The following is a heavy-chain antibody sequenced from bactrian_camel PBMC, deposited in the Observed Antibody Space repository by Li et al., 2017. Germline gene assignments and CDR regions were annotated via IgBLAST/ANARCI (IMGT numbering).Heavy chain of an antibody. D-gene: IGHD1*01. J-gene: IGHJ4*01. Sequence: HVQLVESGGGSVQAGGSLRLSCAASADTYSNNCMGWFRRAPGKEREGVAAVSTGGGSTYYADSVKGRFTISQDNAKNTVYLQMNNLKPEDTAVYFCAADIPPVIGTPPYCTLSDWLYSYWGQGTQVTVS. V-gene: IGHV3S53*01. CDR2: VSTGGGST. CDR3: AADIPPVIGTPPYCTLSDWLYSY. CDR1: ADTYSNNC.